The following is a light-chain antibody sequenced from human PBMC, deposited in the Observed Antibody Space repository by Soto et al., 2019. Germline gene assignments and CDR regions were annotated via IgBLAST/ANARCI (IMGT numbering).Light chain of an antibody. Sequence: EIVLTQSPGTLSLSPVERATLSCRASLIVTSNYLVWYRQKPGQAPRLLIYGASSRATGIPDRFSGSGSGTDFTLTISRLEPEDFAVYYCQQCGSSPITFGQGTRLEIK. CDR3: QQCGSSPIT. V-gene: IGKV3-20*01. CDR1: LIVTSNY. CDR2: GAS. J-gene: IGKJ5*01.